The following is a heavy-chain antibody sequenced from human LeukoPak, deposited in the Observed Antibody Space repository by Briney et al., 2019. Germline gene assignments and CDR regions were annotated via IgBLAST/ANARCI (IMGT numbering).Heavy chain of an antibody. CDR1: GYTFTSYG. D-gene: IGHD2-2*01. V-gene: IGHV1-18*01. CDR2: ISAYNGNT. Sequence: ASVKVSCKASGYTFTSYGISWVRQAPGQGLEWMGWISAYNGNTNYAQKLQGRVTMTTDTSTSTAYMELRSLRSDDTAVYYCASGPWYQHVKFDYYGMDVWGQGTTVTVSS. J-gene: IGHJ6*02. CDR3: ASGPWYQHVKFDYYGMDV.